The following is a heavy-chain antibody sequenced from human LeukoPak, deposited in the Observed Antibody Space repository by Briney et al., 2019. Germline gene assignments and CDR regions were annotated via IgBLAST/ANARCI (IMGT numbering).Heavy chain of an antibody. J-gene: IGHJ5*02. Sequence: PGGSLRLSCAASGFTFRTYWMSWVRQAPGKGLEWVSYISSSGSTIYYADSVKGRFTISRDNAKNSLYLQMNSLRAEDTAVYYCARSGITIFGTFDPWGQGTLVTVSS. D-gene: IGHD3-3*01. CDR2: ISSSGSTI. CDR1: GFTFRTYW. V-gene: IGHV3-48*04. CDR3: ARSGITIFGTFDP.